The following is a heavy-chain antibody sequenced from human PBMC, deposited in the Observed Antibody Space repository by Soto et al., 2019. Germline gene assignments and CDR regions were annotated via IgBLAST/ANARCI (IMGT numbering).Heavy chain of an antibody. V-gene: IGHV4-61*01. D-gene: IGHD3-10*01. J-gene: IGHJ6*02. CDR3: ARVGGYYYGMDV. CDR2: IYYSGST. CDR1: GGSVSSGSYY. Sequence: QVQLQESGPGLVKPSETLSLTCTVSGGSVSSGSYYWSWIRQPPGKGLEWIGYIYYSGSTNYNPSLKSRVTISVDTSKNQFSLKLSSVTAADTAVYYCARVGGYYYGMDVWGRGTTVTVSS.